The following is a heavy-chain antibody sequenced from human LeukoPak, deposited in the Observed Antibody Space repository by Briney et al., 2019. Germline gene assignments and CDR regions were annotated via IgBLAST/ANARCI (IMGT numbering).Heavy chain of an antibody. CDR3: AREKRGTGTNFDY. Sequence: GGSLRLSCAASGFTFSSYSMNWVRQAPGKGLEWVSSISSSSSYIYYADSVKGRFTISRDNAKNSLYLQMNSLRAEDTAVYYCAREKRGTGTNFDYWAREPWSPSPQ. CDR1: GFTFSSYS. D-gene: IGHD1-1*01. CDR2: ISSSSSYI. V-gene: IGHV3-21*01. J-gene: IGHJ4*02.